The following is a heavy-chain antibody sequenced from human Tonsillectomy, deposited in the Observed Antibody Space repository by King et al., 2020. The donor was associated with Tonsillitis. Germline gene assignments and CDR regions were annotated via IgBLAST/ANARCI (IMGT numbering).Heavy chain of an antibody. CDR3: ARESALRYFDWPMYNWFDP. D-gene: IGHD3-9*01. V-gene: IGHV1-69*09. J-gene: IGHJ5*02. Sequence: GQLVQSGAEVKKPGSSVKVSCKASGGTFSNYAITWVRQAPGQGLEWMGRIIPILDIANYAQKFQGRVTITPDKSTGTAYMELSSLRSEDTAVFYCARESALRYFDWPMYNWFDPWGQGTLVTVSS. CDR2: IIPILDIA. CDR1: GGTFSNYA.